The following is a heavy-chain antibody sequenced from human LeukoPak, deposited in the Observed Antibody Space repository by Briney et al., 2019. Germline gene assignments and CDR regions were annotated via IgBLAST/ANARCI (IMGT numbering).Heavy chain of an antibody. D-gene: IGHD2-15*01. V-gene: IGHV4-38-2*01. CDR2: IYHSGSP. CDR1: GYSISSGFY. Sequence: SETLSLTCAVSGYSISSGFYRGWVRQSPGKGLEWIGSIYHSGSPYYNPSLRSRLTISLDTSNNQFSLNLSSVTAEDTAVYYCARTDLRGGYCSGGSCYTLYPDYWGQGTLVTVSS. J-gene: IGHJ4*02. CDR3: ARTDLRGGYCSGGSCYTLYPDY.